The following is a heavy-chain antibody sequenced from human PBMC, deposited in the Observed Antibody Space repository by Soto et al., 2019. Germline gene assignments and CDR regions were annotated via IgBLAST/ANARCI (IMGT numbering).Heavy chain of an antibody. Sequence: SETLSLTCTVSGGSVSSGSYYWIWIRHPPGKGLEWIGYIYYSGSTNYNPSLKSRVTISVDTSKNQFSLKLSSVTAADTAVYYCARGSGYSYGYHYFDYWGQGTLVTVSS. CDR1: GGSVSSGSYY. V-gene: IGHV4-61*01. J-gene: IGHJ4*02. CDR3: ARGSGYSYGYHYFDY. CDR2: IYYSGST. D-gene: IGHD5-18*01.